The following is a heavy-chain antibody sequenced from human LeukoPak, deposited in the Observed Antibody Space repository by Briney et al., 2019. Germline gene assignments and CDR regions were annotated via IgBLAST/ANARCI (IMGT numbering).Heavy chain of an antibody. CDR1: GDSISSSNW. CDR2: IYYTGST. CDR3: ARGSLILEWLSYYFDD. D-gene: IGHD3-3*01. Sequence: SETLSLTCAVSGDSISSSNWWSWVRQPPGKGLEWIGYIYYTGSTYYNPSVKSRVSISVDTAKNQFSLKLRSVTAADTAVYYCARGSLILEWLSYYFDDWGQGTLVTVSS. V-gene: IGHV4-4*02. J-gene: IGHJ4*02.